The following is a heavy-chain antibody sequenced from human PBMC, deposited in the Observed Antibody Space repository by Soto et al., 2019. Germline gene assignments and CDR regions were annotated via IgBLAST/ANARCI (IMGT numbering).Heavy chain of an antibody. CDR1: GFIFSNFG. J-gene: IGHJ6*02. V-gene: IGHV3-30*18. Sequence: QVHLVESGGGVVQPGGSLRLSCAASGFIFSNFGMHWVRQGPGKGLEWVAMISYDGNNKYSADSVKGRVTISRDKSKNSLYLHMNSLRPEDTAVYYFAKDREEYYYGIDVWGQGTTVTVSS. CDR2: ISYDGNNK. CDR3: AKDREEYYYGIDV. D-gene: IGHD3-10*01.